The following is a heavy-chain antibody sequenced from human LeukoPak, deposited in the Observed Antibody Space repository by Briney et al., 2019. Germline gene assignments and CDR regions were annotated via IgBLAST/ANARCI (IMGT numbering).Heavy chain of an antibody. CDR1: GGSMSSSSYY. Sequence: SETLSLTCTVSGGSMSSSSYYWGWLRQPPGKGLEWIGSIYYSGSSYYNPSLKSRVTISVDTSKNQFSLKPSSVTAADTAVYYCASLRAAAGFDYWGQGTLVTVSS. CDR3: ASLRAAAGFDY. CDR2: IYYSGSS. V-gene: IGHV4-39*01. J-gene: IGHJ4*02. D-gene: IGHD6-13*01.